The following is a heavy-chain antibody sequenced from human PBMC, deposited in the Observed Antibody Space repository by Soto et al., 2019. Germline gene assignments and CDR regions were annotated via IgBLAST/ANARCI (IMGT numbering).Heavy chain of an antibody. V-gene: IGHV4-59*01. Sequence: SETLSPTSTVSGGSISIYYWSCIRQPPGKGLEWIGYIYYSGSPTYNPSLKSRVTISVDTSKNQFSLKLSSVTAADTAVYYCARKTTDYYSYTMDVWGKGTTVTASS. CDR1: GGSISIYY. CDR3: ARKTTDYYSYTMDV. CDR2: IYYSGSP. D-gene: IGHD4-4*01. J-gene: IGHJ6*03.